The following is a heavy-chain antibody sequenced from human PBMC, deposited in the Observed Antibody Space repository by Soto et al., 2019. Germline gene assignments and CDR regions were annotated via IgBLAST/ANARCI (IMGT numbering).Heavy chain of an antibody. CDR1: GGSISSSSYN. Sequence: SETLYRTCTVSGGSISSSSYNWGWISKPPGNKIERIRRIYYSGSTYYNPSLKSRVTISVDMSKNQFSLKLSSVTAADTAVYYCATATTGTTSHYYYGMDVWGQGTTVS. V-gene: IGHV4-39*01. D-gene: IGHD1-1*01. CDR3: ATATTGTTSHYYYGMDV. CDR2: IYYSGST. J-gene: IGHJ6*02.